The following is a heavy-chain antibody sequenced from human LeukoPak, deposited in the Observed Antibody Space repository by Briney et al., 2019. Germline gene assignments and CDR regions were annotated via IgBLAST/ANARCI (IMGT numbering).Heavy chain of an antibody. CDR3: ATAPTSPPGDY. J-gene: IGHJ4*02. V-gene: IGHV1-24*01. Sequence: GASVKVSCKASGGTFSSYAISWVRQAPGQGLEWMGGFDPEDGETIYAQKFQGRVTMTEDTSTDTAYMELSSLRSEDTAVYYCATAPTSPPGDYWGQGTLVTVSS. D-gene: IGHD6-6*01. CDR2: FDPEDGET. CDR1: GGTFSSYA.